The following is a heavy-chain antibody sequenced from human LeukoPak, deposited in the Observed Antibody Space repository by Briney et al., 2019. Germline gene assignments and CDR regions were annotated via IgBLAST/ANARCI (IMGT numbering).Heavy chain of an antibody. Sequence: PGGSLRLSCAASGFTFSDYYMSWICQAPGKGLEWVSYISSSSSYTNYADSVKGRFTISRDNAKNSLYLQMNSLRAEDTAVYYCARAPIVVVTAIRPSWFDPWGQGTLVTVSS. V-gene: IGHV3-11*05. CDR1: GFTFSDYY. D-gene: IGHD2-21*02. J-gene: IGHJ5*02. CDR2: ISSSSSYT. CDR3: ARAPIVVVTAIRPSWFDP.